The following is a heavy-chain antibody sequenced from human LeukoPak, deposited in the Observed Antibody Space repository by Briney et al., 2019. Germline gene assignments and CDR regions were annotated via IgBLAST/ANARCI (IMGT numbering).Heavy chain of an antibody. CDR3: ARAVSSSVVAPAAFGAQYNWFDP. CDR1: GFTFSDYY. J-gene: IGHJ5*02. Sequence: GGSLRLSCAASGFTFSDYYMSWIRQAPGKGLEWVSYISSSGSTIYYADSVKGRFTISRDNAKNSLYLQMNSLRAEDTAVYYCARAVSSSVVAPAAFGAQYNWFDPWGQGTLVTVSS. CDR2: ISSSGSTI. D-gene: IGHD2-2*01. V-gene: IGHV3-11*01.